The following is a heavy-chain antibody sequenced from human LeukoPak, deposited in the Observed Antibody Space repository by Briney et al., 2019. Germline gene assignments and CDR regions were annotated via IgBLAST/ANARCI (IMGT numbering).Heavy chain of an antibody. CDR1: GYTFTSYD. CDR2: MNPNSGNT. J-gene: IGHJ4*02. CDR3: ARYGILSGSDY. D-gene: IGHD3-9*01. Sequence: GASVKVSCKASGYTFTSYDINWVRQATGQGLEWMGWMNPNSGNTGYAQKFQGRVTMTTDTSTSTAYMELRSLRSDDTAVYYCARYGILSGSDYWGQGTLVTVSS. V-gene: IGHV1-8*01.